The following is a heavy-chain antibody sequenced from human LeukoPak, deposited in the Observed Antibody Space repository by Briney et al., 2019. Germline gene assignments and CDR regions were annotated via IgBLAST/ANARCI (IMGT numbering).Heavy chain of an antibody. Sequence: GGTLRLSCETSGFSFSTYWMSWVRQSPGTGLELVANIKEDGSEKYYVDSVKGRFTISRDNAKNSLYLQMNSLRAEDTAVYYCVYGGSYYVAWGQGTLVTVSS. CDR2: IKEDGSEK. CDR1: GFSFSTYW. J-gene: IGHJ5*02. CDR3: VYGGSYYVA. V-gene: IGHV3-7*01. D-gene: IGHD1-26*01.